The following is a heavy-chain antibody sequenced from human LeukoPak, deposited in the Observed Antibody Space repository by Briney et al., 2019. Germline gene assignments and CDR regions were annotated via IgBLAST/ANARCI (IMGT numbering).Heavy chain of an antibody. D-gene: IGHD3-10*01. CDR3: ARGASTRRLSWFGDHNWFDP. Sequence: PSQTLSLTCTVSGVSISGGGYYWSWIRQHPGKGLECIGCIYYSGSTYYNPSLKSRVTISVDTSKNQFSLKLSSVTAADTAVYYCARGASTRRLSWFGDHNWFDPWGQGTLVTVSS. J-gene: IGHJ5*02. CDR1: GVSISGGGYY. CDR2: IYYSGST. V-gene: IGHV4-31*03.